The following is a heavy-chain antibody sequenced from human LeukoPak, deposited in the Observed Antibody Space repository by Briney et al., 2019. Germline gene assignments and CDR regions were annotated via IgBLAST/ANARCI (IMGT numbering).Heavy chain of an antibody. Sequence: GGSLRLSCAASGFTFSSYAMSWVRQAPGKGLEWVSLISGGVGSTYYADSVKGRFTIARDNSKNTLYLQMNSLRAEDTAVYYCAKDRGRRERAVAGSYYFDYWGQGTLVTVSS. D-gene: IGHD6-19*01. CDR1: GFTFSSYA. V-gene: IGHV3-23*01. CDR3: AKDRGRRERAVAGSYYFDY. CDR2: ISGGVGST. J-gene: IGHJ4*02.